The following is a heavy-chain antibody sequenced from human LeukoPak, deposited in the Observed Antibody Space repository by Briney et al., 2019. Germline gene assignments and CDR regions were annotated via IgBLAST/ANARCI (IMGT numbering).Heavy chain of an antibody. J-gene: IGHJ1*01. V-gene: IGHV3-23*01. CDR3: VKEKLAYCGGDCFGEYFQD. CDR1: GITFDSYA. D-gene: IGHD2-21*02. Sequence: GGSLRLSCASAGITFDSYAMSWVRQAPGKGLEWISVISGSGGRTSYADSVKGRFIISRNNSKNTLHLQMHSLRAEDTAVYYCVKEKLAYCGGDCFGEYFQDWGQGTLVTVSS. CDR2: ISGSGGRT.